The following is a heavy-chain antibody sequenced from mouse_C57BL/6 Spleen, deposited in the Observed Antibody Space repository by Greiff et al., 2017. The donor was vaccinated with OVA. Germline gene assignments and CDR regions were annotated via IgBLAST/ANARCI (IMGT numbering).Heavy chain of an antibody. D-gene: IGHD1-1*01. V-gene: IGHV7-1*01. CDR3: ARDAGPSYYYGSSYWYFDV. CDR1: GFTFSDFY. Sequence: EVKVVESGGGLVQSGRSLRLSCATSGFTFSDFYMEWVRQAPGKGLEWIAASRNKANDYTTEYSASVKGRFIVSRDTSQSILYLQMNALRAEDTAIYYCARDAGPSYYYGSSYWYFDVWGTGTTVTVSS. J-gene: IGHJ1*03. CDR2: SRNKANDYTT.